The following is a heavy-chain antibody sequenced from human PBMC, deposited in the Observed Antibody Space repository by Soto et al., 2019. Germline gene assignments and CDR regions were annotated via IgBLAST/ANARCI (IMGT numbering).Heavy chain of an antibody. Sequence: ASVKVSCKASGYTFTGYYVHWVRQAPGQGLEWMGWINPNSGDTYLAQRFQGRVTMNRDTSVGTAYMELRGLTSDDTAEYYCAKGRAIVAAGTSVYLYNAMDGWGKETTVTVSS. CDR3: AKGRAIVAAGTSVYLYNAMDG. J-gene: IGHJ6*04. CDR2: INPNSGDT. CDR1: GYTFTGYY. D-gene: IGHD6-13*01. V-gene: IGHV1-2*02.